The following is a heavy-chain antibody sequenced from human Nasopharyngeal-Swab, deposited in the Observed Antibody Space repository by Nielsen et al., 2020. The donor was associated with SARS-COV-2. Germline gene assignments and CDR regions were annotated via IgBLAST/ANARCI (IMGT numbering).Heavy chain of an antibody. CDR3: ARLAGRTAFDI. D-gene: IGHD6-13*01. CDR1: GGSISSYY. V-gene: IGHV4-59*01. CDR2: IYYSGST. Sequence: ESLKISCTVSGGSISSYYWSWIRQPPGKGLEWIGYIYYSGSTNYNPSLKSRVTISVDTPKNQFSLKLSSVTAADTAVYYCARLAGRTAFDIWGQGTMVTVSS. J-gene: IGHJ3*02.